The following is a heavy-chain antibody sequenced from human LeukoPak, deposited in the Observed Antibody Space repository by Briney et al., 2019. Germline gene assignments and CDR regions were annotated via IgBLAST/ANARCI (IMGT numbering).Heavy chain of an antibody. J-gene: IGHJ4*02. D-gene: IGHD1-26*01. V-gene: IGHV3-64D*09. CDR2: ISSNGGST. CDR3: VKGWYSGSYLPFDY. Sequence: PGGSLRLSSSASGFTFSSYAMHWVRQAPGKGLEYVSAISSNGGSTYYADSVKGRFTISRDNSKNTLYLQMSILRAEDTAVYYCVKGWYSGSYLPFDYWGQGTLVTVSS. CDR1: GFTFSSYA.